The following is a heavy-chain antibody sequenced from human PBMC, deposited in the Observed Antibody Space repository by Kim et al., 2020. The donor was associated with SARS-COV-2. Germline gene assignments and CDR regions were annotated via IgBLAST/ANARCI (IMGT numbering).Heavy chain of an antibody. CDR3: ASGYGNYYYYGMDV. D-gene: IGHD5-12*01. J-gene: IGHJ6*02. CDR1: GYSISSGYY. CDR2: IYHSGST. Sequence: SETLSLTCTVSGYSISSGYYWGWIRQPPGKGLEWIGSIYHSGSTYYNPSLKSRVTISVDTSKNQFSLKLSSVTAADTAVYYCASGYGNYYYYGMDVWGQGTTVTVSS. V-gene: IGHV4-38-2*02.